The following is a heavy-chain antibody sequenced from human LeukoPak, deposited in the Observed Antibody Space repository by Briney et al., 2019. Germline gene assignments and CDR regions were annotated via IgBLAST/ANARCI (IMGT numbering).Heavy chain of an antibody. CDR2: IYYSGST. D-gene: IGHD4-23*01. V-gene: IGHV4-59*01. CDR3: ARASGGNFRVKGQYYFDY. Sequence: SETLSLTCTVSGGSISSYYWSWIRQPPGKGLEWIGYIYYSGSTNYNPSLKGRVTISVDTSKNQFSLKLSSVTAADTAVYYCARASGGNFRVKGQYYFDYWGQGTLVTVSS. CDR1: GGSISSYY. J-gene: IGHJ4*02.